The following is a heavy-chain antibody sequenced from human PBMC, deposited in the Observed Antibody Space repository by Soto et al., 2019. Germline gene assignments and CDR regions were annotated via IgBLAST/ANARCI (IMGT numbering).Heavy chain of an antibody. V-gene: IGHV4-31*03. Sequence: QVQLQESGPGLVKPSQTLSLTCTVSGGSISSGDYYWSWIRQHPGKGLEWIGYIYYSGSTYYNPSPKGRVTLSVDTSKNQFSLKLSSVTAADTAVYYCARWWSGSRQGFDPWGQGTLVTVSS. CDR1: GGSISSGDYY. CDR2: IYYSGST. J-gene: IGHJ5*02. CDR3: ARWWSGSRQGFDP. D-gene: IGHD3-3*01.